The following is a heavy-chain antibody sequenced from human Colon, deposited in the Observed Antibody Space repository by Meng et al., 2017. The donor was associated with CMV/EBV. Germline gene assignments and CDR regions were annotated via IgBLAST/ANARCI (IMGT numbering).Heavy chain of an antibody. Sequence: GGSLRLSCGGSGFTFRNYAMNWVRQAPGKGLGWVSYISSSGSTIYYADSVKGRFTISRDNAKNSLYLQMNSLRAEDTAVYYCARSNVLRFLEWLLIDYWGQGTLVTVSS. CDR2: ISSSGSTI. D-gene: IGHD3-3*01. CDR1: GFTFRNYA. CDR3: ARSNVLRFLEWLLIDY. J-gene: IGHJ4*02. V-gene: IGHV3-48*03.